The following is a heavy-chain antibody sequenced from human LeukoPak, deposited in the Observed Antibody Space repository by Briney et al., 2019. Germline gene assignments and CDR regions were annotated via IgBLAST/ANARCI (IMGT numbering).Heavy chain of an antibody. CDR3: ARPKVGAFDI. CDR1: GGTFSSYA. Sequence: GASVKVSCKASGGTFSSYAISWVRQAPGQGLEWMGGIIPIFGSANYAQKFQGRVTITADESTSTAYMELSSLRSEDTAVYYCARPKVGAFDIWGQGTMVTVSS. V-gene: IGHV1-69*13. CDR2: IIPIFGSA. J-gene: IGHJ3*02.